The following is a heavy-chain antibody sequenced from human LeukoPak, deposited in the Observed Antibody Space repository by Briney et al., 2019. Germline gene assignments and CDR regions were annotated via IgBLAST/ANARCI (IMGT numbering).Heavy chain of an antibody. CDR1: GFTLSSYW. D-gene: IGHD3-3*01. Sequence: PGGSLRLSCAASGFTLSSYWMHWVRKAPEKGLMWVSRINSDGSTTSYADSVKGRFTISRDNAKNTLYLQMNSLRAEDTAVYYCAKNTALIILYSDYWGQGTLVTVSS. V-gene: IGHV3-74*01. CDR2: INSDGSTT. CDR3: AKNTALIILYSDY. J-gene: IGHJ4*02.